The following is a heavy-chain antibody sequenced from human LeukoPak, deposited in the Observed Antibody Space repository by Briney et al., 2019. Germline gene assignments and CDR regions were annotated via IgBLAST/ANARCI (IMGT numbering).Heavy chain of an antibody. Sequence: ASVKVSCKASGYTFTSYGISWVRQAPGQGLEWMGWISAYNGNTNYAQMLQGRVTMTTDTSTSTAYMELRSLRSDDTAVYYCARDMGPYDSVNWFDPWGQGTLVTVSS. D-gene: IGHD3-22*01. CDR3: ARDMGPYDSVNWFDP. V-gene: IGHV1-18*01. CDR2: ISAYNGNT. CDR1: GYTFTSYG. J-gene: IGHJ5*02.